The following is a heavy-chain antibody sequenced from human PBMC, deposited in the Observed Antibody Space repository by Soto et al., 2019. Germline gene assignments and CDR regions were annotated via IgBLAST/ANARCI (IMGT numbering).Heavy chain of an antibody. J-gene: IGHJ4*02. Sequence: GGSLRLSCAASGFTFSSYSMSWVRQAPGKGLEWISIIYSAGNTYYADSVKGRFTISRDNSKNTLYLQMSSLRADDTAVYYCVKGEYYYDSSGYYPFDYWGQGTLVTVSS. CDR1: GFTFSSYS. CDR2: IYSAGNT. V-gene: IGHV3-66*01. CDR3: VKGEYYYDSSGYYPFDY. D-gene: IGHD3-22*01.